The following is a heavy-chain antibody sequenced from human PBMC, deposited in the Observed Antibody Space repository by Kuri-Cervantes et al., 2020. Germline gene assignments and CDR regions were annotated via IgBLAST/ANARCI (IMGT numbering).Heavy chain of an antibody. Sequence: ASVKVSCKASGYTFSNYGISWVRQAPGQGLEWMGWISAYNGNTDYAQKFQGRVTMTTDTSTSTVYMELRSLRSDDTAVYYCARPYYDSSGYYVFDPWGQGTLVTVSS. CDR2: ISAYNGNT. CDR1: GYTFSNYG. CDR3: ARPYYDSSGYYVFDP. J-gene: IGHJ5*02. D-gene: IGHD3-22*01. V-gene: IGHV1-18*01.